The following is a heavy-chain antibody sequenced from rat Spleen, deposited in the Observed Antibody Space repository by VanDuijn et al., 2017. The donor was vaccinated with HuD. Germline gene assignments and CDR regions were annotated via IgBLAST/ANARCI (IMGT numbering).Heavy chain of an antibody. CDR1: GFTFSDYN. V-gene: IGHV5-7*01. D-gene: IGHD1-6*01. J-gene: IGHJ2*01. CDR2: ISYDGSST. CDR3: ARQDYVYYRY. Sequence: EVQLVESGGGLVQPGRSLKLSCAASGFTFSDYNMAWVRQAPKKGLEWVATISYDGSSTYYRDSVKGRFTISRDNAKSTLYLQVDSLRSEDTATYYCARQDYVYYRYWGQGVMVTVSS.